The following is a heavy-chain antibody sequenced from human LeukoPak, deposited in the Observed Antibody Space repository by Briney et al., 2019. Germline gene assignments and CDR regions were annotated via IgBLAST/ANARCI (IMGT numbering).Heavy chain of an antibody. CDR1: GGSFSGYY. Sequence: PETLSLTCAVYGGSFSGYYWSWIRQPPGKGLGWIGYVYYSGSTNYNPSLKSRVTISVDTSKNQFSLRLSSVTAADTAVYYCARERRDGYKVYFDYWGQGTLVTVSS. D-gene: IGHD5-24*01. J-gene: IGHJ4*02. CDR3: ARERRDGYKVYFDY. V-gene: IGHV4-59*01. CDR2: VYYSGST.